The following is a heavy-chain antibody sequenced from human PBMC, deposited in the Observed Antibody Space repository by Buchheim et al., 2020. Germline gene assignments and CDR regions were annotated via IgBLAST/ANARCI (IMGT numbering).Heavy chain of an antibody. CDR1: GFTFSDYW. D-gene: IGHD1-26*01. J-gene: IGHJ4*02. CDR3: AREGREQPIDY. V-gene: IGHV3-7*01. Sequence: EVQLVESGGGLVQPGGSLRLSCAASGFTFSDYWMTWVRQAPGKGLEWVANINRDGSEKNYVDSGKGRLNISRDNAKNSRNRQMNSLRAEDTAVYYCAREGREQPIDYWGQGTL. CDR2: INRDGSEK.